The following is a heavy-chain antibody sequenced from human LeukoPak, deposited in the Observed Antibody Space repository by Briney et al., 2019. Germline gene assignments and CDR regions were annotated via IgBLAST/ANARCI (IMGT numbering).Heavy chain of an antibody. CDR1: GFTFTSYT. Sequence: GGSLRLSCAASGFTFTSYTMNWVRQAPGKELEWVSYITSSSSTIYYADSGKGRFTMSRDNAENSLYLQMNSLRAEDTAVYYCARNFDSWGQGTLVTVSS. CDR3: ARNFDS. CDR2: ITSSSSTI. V-gene: IGHV3-48*01. D-gene: IGHD2/OR15-2a*01. J-gene: IGHJ4*02.